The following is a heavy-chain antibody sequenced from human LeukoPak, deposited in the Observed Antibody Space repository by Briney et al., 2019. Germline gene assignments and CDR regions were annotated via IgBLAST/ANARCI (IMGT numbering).Heavy chain of an antibody. CDR1: GFTVSSNY. CDR3: AKDFDSGDESDD. Sequence: GGSLRLSCAASGFTVSSNYMSWVRQAPGMGLEWVANINQDGSEKYYVDSVKGRFTISRDNARNSLYLQMNSLRAEDTAVYYCAKDFDSGDESDDWGQGTLVTVSS. J-gene: IGHJ4*02. CDR2: INQDGSEK. D-gene: IGHD5-12*01. V-gene: IGHV3-7*01.